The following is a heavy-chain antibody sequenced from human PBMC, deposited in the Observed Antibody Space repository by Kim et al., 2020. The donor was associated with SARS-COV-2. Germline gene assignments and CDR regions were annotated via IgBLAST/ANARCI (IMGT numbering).Heavy chain of an antibody. J-gene: IGHJ4*02. D-gene: IGHD6-13*01. CDR2: ISWNSGSI. V-gene: IGHV3-9*01. CDR1: GFTFDDYA. Sequence: GGSLRLSCAASGFTFDDYAMHWVRQAPGKGLEWVSGISWNSGSIGYADSVKGRFTISRDNAKNSLYLQMNSLRAEDTALYYCAKDKRAAGSRFFDYWGQGTLVTVSS. CDR3: AKDKRAAGSRFFDY.